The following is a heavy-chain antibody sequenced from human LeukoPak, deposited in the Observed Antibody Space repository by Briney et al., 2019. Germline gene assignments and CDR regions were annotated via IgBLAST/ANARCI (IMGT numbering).Heavy chain of an antibody. CDR2: IYYSGST. CDR3: ARLETAAGLDYFDY. Sequence: SETLSLTCTVSGGSISSSSYYWGWIRQPPGKGLEWIGSIYYSGSTYYNPSLKSRVTISVDTSKNQFSLKLSSVTAADTAVYYCARLETAAGLDYFDYWGQGTLVTVSS. J-gene: IGHJ4*02. V-gene: IGHV4-39*01. CDR1: GGSISSSSYY. D-gene: IGHD6-13*01.